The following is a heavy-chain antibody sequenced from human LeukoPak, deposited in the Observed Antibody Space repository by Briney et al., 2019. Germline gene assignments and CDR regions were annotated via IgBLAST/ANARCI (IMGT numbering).Heavy chain of an antibody. Sequence: GGSLRLSCAASAFTFSTYWMHWVRQAPGQGLVWVARINSDGSSTAYADSVKGRFTISRDNAKNTLYLHMNSLRAEDTAVYYCARDRSGPDYWGQGTLVTVSS. CDR2: INSDGSST. CDR3: ARDRSGPDY. V-gene: IGHV3-74*01. J-gene: IGHJ4*02. CDR1: AFTFSTYW.